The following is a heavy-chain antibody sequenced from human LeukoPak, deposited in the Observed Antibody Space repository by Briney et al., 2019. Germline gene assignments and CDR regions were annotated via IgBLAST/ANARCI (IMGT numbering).Heavy chain of an antibody. CDR3: ARGHSRDYGSGSYYLYY. CDR2: IYSGGST. CDR1: GFTVSSNY. D-gene: IGHD3-10*01. J-gene: IGHJ4*02. Sequence: PGGSLRLSCAASGFTVSSNYMSWVRQAPGKGLEWVSVIYSGGSTYYADSVKGRFTISRDNAKNSLYLQMNSLRAEDTALYYCARGHSRDYGSGSYYLYYWGQGTLVTVSS. V-gene: IGHV3-53*01.